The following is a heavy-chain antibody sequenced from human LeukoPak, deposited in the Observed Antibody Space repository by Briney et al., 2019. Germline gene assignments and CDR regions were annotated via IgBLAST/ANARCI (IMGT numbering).Heavy chain of an antibody. CDR1: GGSISSGGYS. V-gene: IGHV4-30-2*01. J-gene: IGHJ6*02. Sequence: KPSETPSLICAVSGGSISSGGYSWSWIRQPPGKGLEWIGYIYHSGSTYYNPSLKSRVTISVDRSKNQFSLKLSSVTAADTAVYYCARGGARGYYGSGSLGSYYYYGMDVWGQGTTVTVSS. CDR2: IYHSGST. D-gene: IGHD3-10*01. CDR3: ARGGARGYYGSGSLGSYYYYGMDV.